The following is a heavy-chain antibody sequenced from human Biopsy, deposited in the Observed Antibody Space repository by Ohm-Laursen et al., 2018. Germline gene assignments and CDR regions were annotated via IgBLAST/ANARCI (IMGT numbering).Heavy chain of an antibody. V-gene: IGHV1-69*13. Sequence: SVKVSCNASGGAFTNFAINWVRQAPGHGLVWMGGVMTVSGTKGYAERFQGRVTITADVTTTTAYMDLSGLRSEDTAVYYCVAYPSSGFFENNDDFAMDVWGQGTTVIVSS. CDR1: GGAFTNFA. D-gene: IGHD6-19*01. CDR2: VMTVSGTK. J-gene: IGHJ6*02. CDR3: VAYPSSGFFENNDDFAMDV.